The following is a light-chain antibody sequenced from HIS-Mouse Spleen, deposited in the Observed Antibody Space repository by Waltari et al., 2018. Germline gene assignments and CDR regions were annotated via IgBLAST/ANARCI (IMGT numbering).Light chain of an antibody. J-gene: IGKJ1*01. CDR1: QGISSY. CDR3: QQYYSYSWT. Sequence: AIRMTQSPSSFSASTGDRVTITCRASQGISSYLAWYQQKPGTAPKLLIYAASTLQSGVPSRFSGSGSGTDFTLTIGCLQSEDFATYYCQQYYSYSWTFGQGTKVEIK. V-gene: IGKV1-8*01. CDR2: AAS.